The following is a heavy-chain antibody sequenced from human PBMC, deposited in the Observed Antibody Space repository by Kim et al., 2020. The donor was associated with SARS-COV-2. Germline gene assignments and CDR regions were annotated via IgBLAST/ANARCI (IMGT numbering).Heavy chain of an antibody. V-gene: IGHV3-53*04. CDR1: GFNVSSSY. J-gene: IGHJ6*02. CDR2: IYSGGYT. CDR3: ARGRMDV. Sequence: GGSLRLSCAASGFNVSSSYMSWVRQAPGKGLEWVSVIYSGGYTYYADSVKGRFTISRHNSKNTLYLQMNNLRPDDTAVYFCARGRMDVWGQGTSVTVS.